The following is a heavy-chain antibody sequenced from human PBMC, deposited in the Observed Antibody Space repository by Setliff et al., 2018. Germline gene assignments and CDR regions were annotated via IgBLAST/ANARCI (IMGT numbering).Heavy chain of an antibody. D-gene: IGHD3-10*01. CDR2: IYYTGKT. V-gene: IGHV4-30-4*02. CDR3: ARTSTYVLGSGSYWDRWFDP. Sequence: SETLSLTCTVSGDSLSGDNFFWSWIRHLPGKGLQWLGHIYYTGKTYYNPSLKSRLEMSVDTSKREFALRLSSVTAADTAVYYCARTSTYVLGSGSYWDRWFDPWSQGTLVTVSS. CDR1: GDSLSGDNFF. J-gene: IGHJ5*02.